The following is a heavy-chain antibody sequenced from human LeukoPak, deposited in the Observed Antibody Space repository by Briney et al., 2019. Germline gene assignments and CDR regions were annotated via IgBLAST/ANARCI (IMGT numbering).Heavy chain of an antibody. CDR2: ISAYNGNT. D-gene: IGHD6-13*01. V-gene: IGHV1-18*01. CDR3: ARDKAAGYRDAFDI. Sequence: ASVKVPCKASGYTFTSYGISWVRQAPGQGLEWMGWISAYNGNTNYAQKLQGRVTMTTDTSTSTAYMELRSLRSDDTAVYYCARDKAAGYRDAFDIWGQGTMVTVSS. CDR1: GYTFTSYG. J-gene: IGHJ3*02.